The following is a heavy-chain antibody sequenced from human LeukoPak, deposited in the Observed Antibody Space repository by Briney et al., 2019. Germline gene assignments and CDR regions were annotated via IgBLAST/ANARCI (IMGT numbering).Heavy chain of an antibody. CDR1: GGSFSGYY. J-gene: IGHJ4*02. CDR3: AAADPGRYFDY. Sequence: SETLSLTCAVYGGSFSGYYWSWIRQPPGKGLEWIGEINHSGSTNYKPSLKSRVTVSVDTSKNQFSLKLSSVTAADTAVYYCAAADPGRYFDYWGQRTLVTVAS. CDR2: INHSGST. D-gene: IGHD6-13*01. V-gene: IGHV4-34*01.